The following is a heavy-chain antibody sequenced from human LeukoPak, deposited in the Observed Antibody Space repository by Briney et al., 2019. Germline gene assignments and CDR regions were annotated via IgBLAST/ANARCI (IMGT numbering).Heavy chain of an antibody. J-gene: IGHJ4*02. CDR3: ATADSSGATYFDY. CDR1: GFTFTSYS. D-gene: IGHD3-22*01. Sequence: GGSLRLSCAASGFTFTSYSMSWVRQAPGKGLEWVSVISANGGDTFYADSVKGRFTISRDNSKNTVYLQINSLRAEDTAVYYCATADSSGATYFDYWGQGTLVTVSS. CDR2: ISANGGDT. V-gene: IGHV3-23*01.